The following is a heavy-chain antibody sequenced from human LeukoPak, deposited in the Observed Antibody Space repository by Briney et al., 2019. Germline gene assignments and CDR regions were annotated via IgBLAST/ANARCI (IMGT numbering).Heavy chain of an antibody. J-gene: IGHJ6*04. V-gene: IGHV1-46*01. Sequence: GASVKISCKASGYTFTSYYMHWVRQAPGQGLEWMGIINPSGGSTSYAQKFQGRVTMTRDTSTSTVYMELSSLRSEDTAVYYCARDAQASYYDILTGVYGMDVWGKGNTVTVSS. CDR3: ARDAQASYYDILTGVYGMDV. D-gene: IGHD3-9*01. CDR1: GYTFTSYY. CDR2: INPSGGST.